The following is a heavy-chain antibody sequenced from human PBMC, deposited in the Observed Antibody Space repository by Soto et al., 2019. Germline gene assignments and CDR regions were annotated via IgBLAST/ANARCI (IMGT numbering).Heavy chain of an antibody. V-gene: IGHV1-69*12. CDR2: IIPIFGTA. CDR1: GGTFSSYA. D-gene: IGHD1-26*01. J-gene: IGHJ6*02. Sequence: QVPLVQSVAEVKKPGSSVKVSCKASGGTFSSYAITWVRQAPGQGLEWMGGIIPIFGTANYAQKVQGRVTITADEYTSTAYMELSSLRSEDTAVYYCARSRGRSRVGYCMDVWGQGTTVTVSS. CDR3: ARSRGRSRVGYCMDV.